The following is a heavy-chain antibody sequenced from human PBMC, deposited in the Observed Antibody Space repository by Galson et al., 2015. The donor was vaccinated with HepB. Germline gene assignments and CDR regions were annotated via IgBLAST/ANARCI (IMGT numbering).Heavy chain of an antibody. D-gene: IGHD3-10*01. V-gene: IGHV5-51*01. Sequence: WVRQMPGKGLEWMGIIDPNDSDIRYSPSFQGQVTISADKSISTAYLQWRSLKASDTAMYYCARPSHYGSGSYWDPFDSWGHGILVTVSS. CDR2: IDPNDSDI. CDR3: ARPSHYGSGSYWDPFDS. J-gene: IGHJ5*01.